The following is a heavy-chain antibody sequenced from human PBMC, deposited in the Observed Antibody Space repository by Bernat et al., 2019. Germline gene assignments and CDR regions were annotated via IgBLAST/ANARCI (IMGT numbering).Heavy chain of an antibody. CDR3: ARGIGYYDFWSGYYPLDY. V-gene: IGHV3-30-3*01. Sequence: QVQLVESGGGVVQPGRSLRLSCEVSGFTFSSYAMHWVRQAPGKGLEWVAVISYDGSNKYYGESVKGRFTISRDNSKTTLYLQMNSLRAEDTAVYYCARGIGYYDFWSGYYPLDYWGQGTLVTVSS. CDR1: GFTFSSYA. CDR2: ISYDGSNK. D-gene: IGHD3-3*01. J-gene: IGHJ4*02.